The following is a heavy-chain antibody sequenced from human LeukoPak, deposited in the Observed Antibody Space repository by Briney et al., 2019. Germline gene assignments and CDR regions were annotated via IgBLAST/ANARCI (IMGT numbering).Heavy chain of an antibody. V-gene: IGHV1-2*02. Sequence: GASVKVSCKASGYTFTGYYMHWVRQAPGQGLEWMGWINPNSGGTNYAQKFQGRVTMTRDTSISTAYMELSRLRSDDTAVYYCARVFESYYYDSSPLTPWGQGTLVTVSS. D-gene: IGHD3-22*01. J-gene: IGHJ5*02. CDR3: ARVFESYYYDSSPLTP. CDR2: INPNSGGT. CDR1: GYTFTGYY.